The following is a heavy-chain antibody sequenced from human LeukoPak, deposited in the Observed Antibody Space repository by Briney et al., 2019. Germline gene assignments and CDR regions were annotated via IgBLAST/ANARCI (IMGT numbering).Heavy chain of an antibody. V-gene: IGHV3-11*06. CDR3: ARDAVDTANAV. D-gene: IGHD5-18*01. CDR1: GFAFSDYY. Sequence: GGSLRLSCAASGFAFSDYYMSWIRQAPGKGLEWVSYISSSSYTNYEDSVKGRFTISRDNAKNTLYLQMNSLRAEDTAVYYCARDAVDTANAVWGQGTTVTVSS. CDR2: ISSSSYT. J-gene: IGHJ6*02.